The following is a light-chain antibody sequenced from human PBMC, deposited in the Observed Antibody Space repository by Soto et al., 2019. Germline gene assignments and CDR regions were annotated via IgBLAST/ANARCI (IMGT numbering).Light chain of an antibody. CDR2: EVS. J-gene: IGLJ2*01. V-gene: IGLV2-14*01. Sequence: QSALTQPASVSASPGQSITISCTGTSSDVGGYNYVSSYQHHPGKAPKVMIYEVSNRPSGVSNRFSGSKSGNTASLTISGLQAEDEADYYCSSYTSNSTVVFGGGTKLTVL. CDR3: SSYTSNSTVV. CDR1: SSDVGGYNY.